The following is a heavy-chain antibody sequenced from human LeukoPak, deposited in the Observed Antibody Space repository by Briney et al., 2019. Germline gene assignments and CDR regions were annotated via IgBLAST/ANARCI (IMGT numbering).Heavy chain of an antibody. D-gene: IGHD3-22*01. Sequence: SETLSLTCTVSGASITGSGSYWGWIRQPPGKGLEWIGEINHSGSTNYNPSLKSRVTISVDTSKNQFSLKLSSVTAADTAVYYCARLNMYYYDSSGPPWGQGTLVTVSP. J-gene: IGHJ4*02. V-gene: IGHV4-39*07. CDR2: INHSGST. CDR3: ARLNMYYYDSSGPP. CDR1: GASITGSGSY.